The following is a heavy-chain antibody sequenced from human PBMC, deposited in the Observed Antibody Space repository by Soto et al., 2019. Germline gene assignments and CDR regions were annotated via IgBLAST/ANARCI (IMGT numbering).Heavy chain of an antibody. CDR2: ISSSSSYI. CDR3: ASPSDFWSDEYYFDY. J-gene: IGHJ4*02. D-gene: IGHD3-3*01. V-gene: IGHV3-21*01. CDR1: GFTFSSYS. Sequence: EVQLVESGGGLVKPGGSLRLSCAASGFTFSSYSMNWVRQAPGKGLEWVSSISSSSSYIYYADSVKGRFTISRDNAKNSLYLQMNSLRAEDTAVYYCASPSDFWSDEYYFDYWGQGTLVTVSS.